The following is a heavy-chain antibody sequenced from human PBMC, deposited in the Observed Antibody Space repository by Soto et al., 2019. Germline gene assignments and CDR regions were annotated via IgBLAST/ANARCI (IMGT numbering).Heavy chain of an antibody. V-gene: IGHV3-23*01. D-gene: IGHD2-2*01. Sequence: GGSLRLSCAASGFTFSSYAMSWVRQAPGKGLEWVSAISGSGGSTYYADSVKGRFTISSDNSKNTLYLQMNSLRAEYTAVYYCAKDLGPWCSSPSCYLFDYWGQGTLVTVSS. CDR3: AKDLGPWCSSPSCYLFDY. CDR2: ISGSGGST. J-gene: IGHJ4*02. CDR1: GFTFSSYA.